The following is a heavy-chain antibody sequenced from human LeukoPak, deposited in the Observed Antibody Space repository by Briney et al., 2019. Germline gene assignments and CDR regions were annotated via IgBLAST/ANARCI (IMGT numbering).Heavy chain of an antibody. V-gene: IGHV1-2*02. CDR1: GYTFTGYY. CDR2: MNPNSGGT. CDR3: ARVYDILTGYSDWFDP. D-gene: IGHD3-9*01. Sequence: GASVKVSCKASGYTFTGYYMHWVRQAPGQGLEWMGWMNPNSGGTNYAQKFQGRVTMTRDTSISTAYMELSRLRSDDTAVYYCARVYDILTGYSDWFDPWGQGTLVIVSS. J-gene: IGHJ5*02.